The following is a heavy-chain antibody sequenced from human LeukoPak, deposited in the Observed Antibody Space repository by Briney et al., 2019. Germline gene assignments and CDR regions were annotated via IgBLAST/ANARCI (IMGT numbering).Heavy chain of an antibody. J-gene: IGHJ4*02. V-gene: IGHV1-2*02. CDR1: GSTFTGYY. CDR2: INPNSGGT. D-gene: IGHD3-10*01. CDR3: AIPDYINYGSGTYCLSY. Sequence: GASVKVSCKASGSTFTGYYMHWVRQARGQGLEWMGWINPNSGGTNYAQKFQGRVTMTRDTFISTAYMELSSLRSDDTAVYYCAIPDYINYGSGTYCLSYWGQGTLVTVSS.